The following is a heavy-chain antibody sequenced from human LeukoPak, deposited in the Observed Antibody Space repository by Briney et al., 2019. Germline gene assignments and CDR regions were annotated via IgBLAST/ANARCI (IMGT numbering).Heavy chain of an antibody. CDR2: IRYDGSNK. CDR1: GFTFSSYG. V-gene: IGHV3-30*02. CDR3: ANDLTRGSNYYDSSGLNY. J-gene: IGHJ4*02. D-gene: IGHD3-22*01. Sequence: GGSLRLSCAASGFTFSSYGMHWVRQAPGKGLEWVAFIRYDGSNKYYADSVKGRFTISRDNSKNTLYLQMNSLRAEDTAVYYCANDLTRGSNYYDSSGLNYWGQGTLVTVSS.